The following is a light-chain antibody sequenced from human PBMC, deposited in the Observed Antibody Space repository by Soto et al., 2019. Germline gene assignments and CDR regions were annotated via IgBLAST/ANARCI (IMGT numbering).Light chain of an antibody. Sequence: QSALTQPPSASGSPGQSVTISCTGTSRDVGGRDYVSWYQQHPGKAPKLLIYEVTKRPSGVPDRFSGSKSGNTASLTVSGLQADDEADYYCNSYVTGNSLIFGGGTKLTVL. CDR3: NSYVTGNSLI. J-gene: IGLJ2*01. CDR2: EVT. CDR1: SRDVGGRDY. V-gene: IGLV2-8*01.